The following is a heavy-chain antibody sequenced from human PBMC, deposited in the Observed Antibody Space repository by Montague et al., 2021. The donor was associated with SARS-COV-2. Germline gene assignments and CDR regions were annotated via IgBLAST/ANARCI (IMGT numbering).Heavy chain of an antibody. J-gene: IGHJ6*02. CDR1: GGSFSGYY. CDR2: INHSGST. V-gene: IGHV4-34*01. CDR3: ARGPVDDNCSGGSCYSRYYYVIDF. Sequence: SKTLSLTCAVYGGSFSGYYWSWIRQPPGKGLEWIGEINHSGSTNYNPSLKSRVTISVDTSKNQFSLKLSSVTAADTAVYYCARGPVDDNCSGGSCYSRYYYVIDFWGQGTTVTVSS. D-gene: IGHD2-15*01.